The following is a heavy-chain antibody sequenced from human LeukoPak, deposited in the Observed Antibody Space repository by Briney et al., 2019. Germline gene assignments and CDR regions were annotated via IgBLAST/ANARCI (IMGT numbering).Heavy chain of an antibody. D-gene: IGHD3-22*01. J-gene: IGHJ6*02. CDR2: ISYDGSNK. CDR1: GFTFSSYG. Sequence: PGGSLRLSCAASGFTFSSYGMHWVRQAPGKGLEWVAVISYDGSNKYYADSVKGRFTISRDNSKNTLYLQMNSLRAEDTAVYYCAKVTGIVVTVVSPSYYYYGMDVWGQGTTVTVSS. V-gene: IGHV3-30*18. CDR3: AKVTGIVVTVVSPSYYYYGMDV.